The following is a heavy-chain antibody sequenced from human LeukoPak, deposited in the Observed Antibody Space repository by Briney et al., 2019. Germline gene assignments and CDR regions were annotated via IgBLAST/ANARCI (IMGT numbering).Heavy chain of an antibody. CDR2: IKQDGSEK. V-gene: IGHV3-7*01. D-gene: IGHD3-3*01. Sequence: GGSLRLPCAVSGFSVSGYWMTWVRQAPGKGLEWVANIKQDGSEKSYVDSVKGRFTISRDNAKNSLYLQMNSLRAEDTAVYYCARDFGYYDFWSGYLLMDVWGKGTTVTVSS. CDR3: ARDFGYYDFWSGYLLMDV. CDR1: GFSVSGYW. J-gene: IGHJ6*03.